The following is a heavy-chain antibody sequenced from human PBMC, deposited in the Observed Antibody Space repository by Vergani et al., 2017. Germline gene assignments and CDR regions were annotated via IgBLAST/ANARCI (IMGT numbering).Heavy chain of an antibody. CDR2: IDWDDDK. J-gene: IGHJ4*02. CDR3: ESYNYYRPTGLNY. V-gene: IGHV2-70*04. CDR1: GFSVNSHPMR. D-gene: IGHD3-10*01. Sequence: QVTLKESGPALVKPTQTLTLTCTLSGFSVNSHPMRVIWIRQPPGKALEWLARIDWDDDKFYDRSLKTRLTVSKDTSKDQVVFALANVDPVDTATYYCESYNYYRPTGLNYWGQGTLVTVSS.